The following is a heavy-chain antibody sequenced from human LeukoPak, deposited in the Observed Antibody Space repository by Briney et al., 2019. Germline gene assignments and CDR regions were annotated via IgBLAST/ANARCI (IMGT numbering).Heavy chain of an antibody. CDR1: HGSISDDY. Sequence: SETLSLTCIISHGSISDDYWSWIRQPPGKGLEWIGYVYYSGSTNYNPSLKSRVTISVDRSKNQFSLKLTSLTTADTAVYYCARSAAGHQYYFDYWGQGTVVTVS. J-gene: IGHJ4*02. D-gene: IGHD3-3*01. V-gene: IGHV4-59*01. CDR3: ARSAAGHQYYFDY. CDR2: VYYSGST.